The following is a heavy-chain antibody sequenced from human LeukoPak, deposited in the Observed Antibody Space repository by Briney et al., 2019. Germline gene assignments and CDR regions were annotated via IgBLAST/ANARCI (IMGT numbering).Heavy chain of an antibody. Sequence: ASVKVSCKASGYTFTDSFIHWVRQAPGQVPEWMGRRNGNSGVTMYAQTLQDRVTMTRDTSISTAYMELSRLTSDDTAVYYWARDLSSTSNWEFDYWGQGTLVTVSS. J-gene: IGHJ4*02. CDR3: ARDLSSTSNWEFDY. D-gene: IGHD7-27*01. V-gene: IGHV1-2*06. CDR1: GYTFTDSF. CDR2: RNGNSGVT.